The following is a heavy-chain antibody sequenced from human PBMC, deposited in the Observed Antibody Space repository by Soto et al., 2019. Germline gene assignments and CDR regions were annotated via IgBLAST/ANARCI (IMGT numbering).Heavy chain of an antibody. D-gene: IGHD2-21*02. Sequence: EVQLLESGGTSVQPGGSLRLSCVASGFTFSTHTMNWVRQAPGKGLEWVSRLTADSDDTSYADSIKGRFTISRDNSKNTLYLQMNSMRAEDTAIYYCAKGLYRASLDFWGQGALVTVSS. CDR2: LTADSDDT. CDR3: AKGLYRASLDF. V-gene: IGHV3-23*01. CDR1: GFTFSTHT. J-gene: IGHJ4*02.